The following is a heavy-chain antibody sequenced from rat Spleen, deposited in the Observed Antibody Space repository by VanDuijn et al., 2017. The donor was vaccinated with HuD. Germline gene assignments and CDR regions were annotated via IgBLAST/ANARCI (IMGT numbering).Heavy chain of an antibody. V-gene: IGHV2-13*01. CDR1: GFSLSNYG. Sequence: QVQLKESGPGLVQPSQTLSLTCTVSGFSLSNYGVFWVRQPPGKGLEWMGVIWSNGGTDYNSAIKPRLSISRDTSKSQVFLKMNSLQTEDTAMYFCATPGGDYYYDGSYYSYFDYWGQGVMVTVSS. D-gene: IGHD1-12*02. CDR3: ATPGGDYYYDGSYYSYFDY. J-gene: IGHJ2*01. CDR2: IWSNGGT.